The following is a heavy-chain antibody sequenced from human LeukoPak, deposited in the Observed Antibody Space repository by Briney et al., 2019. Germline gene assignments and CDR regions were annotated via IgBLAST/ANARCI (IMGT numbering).Heavy chain of an antibody. D-gene: IGHD2-2*01. V-gene: IGHV1-69*05. CDR3: AREGVGCSSTSCPSDI. CDR1: GGTFSSYA. Sequence: SVKVSCKAYGGTFSSYAISWVRQAPGQGREWVGGIIPIFGTANYAQKFQGRVTITTDESTSTAYMELSSLRSEDTAVYYCAREGVGCSSTSCPSDIWGQGTMVTVSS. J-gene: IGHJ3*02. CDR2: IIPIFGTA.